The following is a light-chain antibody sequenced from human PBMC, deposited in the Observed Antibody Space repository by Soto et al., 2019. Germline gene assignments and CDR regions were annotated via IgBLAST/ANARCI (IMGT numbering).Light chain of an antibody. J-gene: IGLJ1*01. CDR1: SGHSSYA. Sequence: QRVLTQSPSDSASLGASVKLTCTLSSGHSSYAIAWHQQQPEKGPRYLMKLNSDGSHSKGDGIPDRFSGSSSGAERYLTISSLQSEDEADYYCQTWGTGIHYVFGTGTKVTVL. V-gene: IGLV4-69*01. CDR3: QTWGTGIHYV. CDR2: LNSDGSH.